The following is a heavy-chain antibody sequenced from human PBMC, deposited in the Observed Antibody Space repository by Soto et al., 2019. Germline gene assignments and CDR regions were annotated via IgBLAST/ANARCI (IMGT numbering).Heavy chain of an antibody. CDR3: ARLGSGTGKHYYYYGMDV. J-gene: IGHJ6*02. CDR1: GGSFSGYY. V-gene: IGHV4-34*01. Sequence: SETLSLTCAVYGGSFSGYYWTWIRQPPGKGLEWIGEINHSGSTNYNPSLKSRVTISVDTSKNQFSLKLSSVTAADTAVYYCARLGSGTGKHYYYYGMDVWGQGTTVTVSS. CDR2: INHSGST. D-gene: IGHD1-1*01.